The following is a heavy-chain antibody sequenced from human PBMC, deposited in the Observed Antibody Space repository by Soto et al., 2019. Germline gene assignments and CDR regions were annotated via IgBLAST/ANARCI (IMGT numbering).Heavy chain of an antibody. CDR3: SRAGDSSGWSDAFDI. D-gene: IGHD6-19*01. V-gene: IGHV1-46*03. Sequence: ASVKVSCKASGYTFTSYYIHLVRQAPGQGLEWMGVINPSGGGTNFAQEFQGRLTMTSDTSTSTVYMELSTLRSEDTAAYYCSRAGDSSGWSDAFDIWGQGTMVTVSS. CDR1: GYTFTSYY. J-gene: IGHJ3*02. CDR2: INPSGGGT.